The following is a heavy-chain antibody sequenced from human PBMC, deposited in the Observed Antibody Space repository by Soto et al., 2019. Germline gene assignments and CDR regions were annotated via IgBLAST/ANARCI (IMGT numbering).Heavy chain of an antibody. CDR2: ISAYNGNT. D-gene: IGHD3-3*01. CDR1: GYTFTSYG. CDR3: AGEPSTYYDFWSGYYTGRGFDY. V-gene: IGHV1-18*01. Sequence: QVQLVQSGAEVKKPGASVKVSCKASGYTFTSYGISWVRQAPGQGLEWMGWISAYNGNTNYAQKLQGRVTMTTDTSTSTAYMELRSLRSDDTAVYYCAGEPSTYYDFWSGYYTGRGFDYWGQGTLVTVSS. J-gene: IGHJ4*02.